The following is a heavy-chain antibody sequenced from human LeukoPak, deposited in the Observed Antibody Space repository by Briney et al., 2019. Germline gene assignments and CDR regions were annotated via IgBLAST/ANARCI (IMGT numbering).Heavy chain of an antibody. D-gene: IGHD3-22*01. CDR3: ARDGPYYYDSSGWRAFDI. Sequence: SETLSLTCAVYGGSFSGYYWSWIRQPPGKGLEWIGEINHSGSTNYNPSLKSRVTISVDTSKNQFSLKLSSVTAADTAVYYCARDGPYYYDSSGWRAFDIWGQGTMVTVSS. J-gene: IGHJ3*02. CDR1: GGSFSGYY. V-gene: IGHV4-34*01. CDR2: INHSGST.